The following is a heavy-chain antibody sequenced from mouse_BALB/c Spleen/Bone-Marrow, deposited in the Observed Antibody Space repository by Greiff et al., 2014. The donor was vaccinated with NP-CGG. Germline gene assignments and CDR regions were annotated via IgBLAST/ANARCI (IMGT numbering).Heavy chain of an antibody. V-gene: IGHV1-4*01. CDR1: GYTFTSFT. CDR2: INPSSGYT. J-gene: IGHJ4*01. D-gene: IGHD1-2*01. Sequence: VKLMESGAELARPGASVKMSRKASGYTFTSFTIHWVKQRPGQGLEWIGYINPSSGYTNYNQNFKDKATLTADKSASTAYMQLTSLTSEDSAVYYCARRDYGPFYALDYWGQGTSVTVSS. CDR3: ARRDYGPFYALDY.